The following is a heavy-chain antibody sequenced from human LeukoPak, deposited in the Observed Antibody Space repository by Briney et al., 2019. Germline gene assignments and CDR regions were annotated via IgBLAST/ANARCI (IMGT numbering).Heavy chain of an antibody. J-gene: IGHJ5*02. V-gene: IGHV4-59*12. CDR2: IYYSGST. Sequence: PSETLSLTCTVSGGSISSYYWSWIRQPPGKGLEWIGYIYYSGSTNYNPSLKSRVTISVDTSKNQFSLKVISVTAADTAVYYCARNYHGGLDPWGQGTLVTVSS. CDR3: ARNYHGGLDP. D-gene: IGHD3-10*01. CDR1: GGSISSYY.